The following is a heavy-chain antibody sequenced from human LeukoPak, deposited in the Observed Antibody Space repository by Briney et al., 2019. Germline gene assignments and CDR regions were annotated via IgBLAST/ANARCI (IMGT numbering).Heavy chain of an antibody. CDR3: ARVGALGDYFDY. D-gene: IGHD1-26*01. Sequence: VASVKVSCKASGYTFTSYAMHWVRQAPGQRLEWMGWINAGNGNTKYSQKFQGRVTITRDTSASTAYMELSSLRSEDTAVYYCARVGALGDYFDYWGQGTLVTVPS. J-gene: IGHJ4*02. CDR1: GYTFTSYA. CDR2: INAGNGNT. V-gene: IGHV1-3*01.